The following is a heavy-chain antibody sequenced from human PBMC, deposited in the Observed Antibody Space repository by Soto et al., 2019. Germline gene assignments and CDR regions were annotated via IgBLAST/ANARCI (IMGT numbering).Heavy chain of an antibody. Sequence: PSETLSLPCTVSGASISGYYWSWIRQNPGKRLELFGYIYYSGSTNYNPSLKSRVTISVDTSKNQFSLNLSSVTAADTAVYYCASIPTTSNWFDPWGQGTLVTVSS. CDR1: GASISGYY. J-gene: IGHJ5*02. CDR3: ASIPTTSNWFDP. D-gene: IGHD1-1*01. V-gene: IGHV4-59*01. CDR2: IYYSGST.